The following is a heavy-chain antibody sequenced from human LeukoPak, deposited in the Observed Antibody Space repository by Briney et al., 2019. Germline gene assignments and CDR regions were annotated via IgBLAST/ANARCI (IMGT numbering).Heavy chain of an antibody. CDR3: AKKYSTGLDP. Sequence: GGSLRLSCAASGFTYSSYAMSWVRQAPGKGLEWVSDINGSGGSTYYADSVKGRFTISRDNSKNTLYLQMNSLRAEDTAVYYCAKKYSTGLDPWGQGTLVTVSS. CDR1: GFTYSSYA. V-gene: IGHV3-23*01. J-gene: IGHJ5*02. CDR2: INGSGGST. D-gene: IGHD1-26*01.